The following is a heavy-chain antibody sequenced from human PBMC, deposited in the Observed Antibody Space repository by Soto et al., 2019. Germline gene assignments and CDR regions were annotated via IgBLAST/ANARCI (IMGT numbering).Heavy chain of an antibody. V-gene: IGHV4-4*07. D-gene: IGHD1-26*01. CDR3: AREGASGFGMDV. CDR2: IYTSGST. CDR1: GGSIRSYY. J-gene: IGHJ6*02. Sequence: PSETLSLTCNVYGGSIRSYYWSWVRQPAGKPLEWIGRIYTSGSTNYNPSLKSRVSMSVDTSKNQFSLEVTSVTAADTAVYYCAREGASGFGMDVWGLGTTVTVSS.